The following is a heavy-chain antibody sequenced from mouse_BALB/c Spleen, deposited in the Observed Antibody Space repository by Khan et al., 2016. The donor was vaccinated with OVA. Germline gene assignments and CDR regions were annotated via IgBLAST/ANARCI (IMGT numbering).Heavy chain of an antibody. CDR3: ARDYWFVY. Sequence: EVKLVESGGGLVTPGRSLKVSCAASGFTFSNYAMSWVRQTPEKRLEWVASISTGGSTYYPDSVKGRFTISRDNARNILYLQMSSLRSEDTSMYDCARDYWFVYWGQGTLVTVSA. CDR1: GFTFSNYA. CDR2: ISTGGST. V-gene: IGHV5-6-5*01. J-gene: IGHJ3*01.